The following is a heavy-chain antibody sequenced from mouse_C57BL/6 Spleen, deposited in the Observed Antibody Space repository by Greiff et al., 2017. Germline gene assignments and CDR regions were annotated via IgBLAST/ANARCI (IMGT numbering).Heavy chain of an antibody. Sequence: EVHLVESGGGLVKPGASLKLSCAASGFTFSSYTMSWVRQTPGQGLEWVGTIRGGGGSTYYPDNVKGRFTMARDNAKNTLYLQMSSMRAEDTALEYCARESYDGYYGYFDVWGTGTTVTVSS. CDR2: IRGGGGST. V-gene: IGHV5-9*01. CDR3: ARESYDGYYGYFDV. D-gene: IGHD2-3*01. CDR1: GFTFSSYT. J-gene: IGHJ1*03.